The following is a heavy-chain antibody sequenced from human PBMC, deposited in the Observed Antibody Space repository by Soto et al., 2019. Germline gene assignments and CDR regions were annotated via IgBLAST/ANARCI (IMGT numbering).Heavy chain of an antibody. CDR2: IYYSGST. Sequence: PSETLSLTCTVSGGSISSGDYYWSWIRQPPGKGLEWIGYIYYSGSTYYNPSLKSRVTISRDTSKNQFSLNLSSVTAADTAVYYCAREMGLAPTGTSMYFDYWRQGTLVTVSS. CDR3: AREMGLAPTGTSMYFDY. CDR1: GGSISSGDYY. V-gene: IGHV4-30-4*01. J-gene: IGHJ4*02. D-gene: IGHD3-9*01.